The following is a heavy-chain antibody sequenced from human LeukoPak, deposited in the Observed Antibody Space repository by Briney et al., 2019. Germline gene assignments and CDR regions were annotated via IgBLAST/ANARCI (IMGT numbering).Heavy chain of an antibody. V-gene: IGHV1-2*02. Sequence: ASVKVSCKASGYTFTGYYMHWVRQAPRQGLEWMGWINPNSGGTNYAQKFQGRVTMTRDTSISTAYMELSRLRSDDTAVYYCAREYYYDSSGYYGLGFDYWGQGTLVTVSS. CDR1: GYTFTGYY. J-gene: IGHJ4*02. CDR2: INPNSGGT. CDR3: AREYYYDSSGYYGLGFDY. D-gene: IGHD3-22*01.